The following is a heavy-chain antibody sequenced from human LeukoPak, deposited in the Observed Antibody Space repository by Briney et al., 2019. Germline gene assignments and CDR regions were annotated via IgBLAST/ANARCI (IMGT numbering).Heavy chain of an antibody. CDR3: AKDESALGIAVAGTWLVATGGFDY. Sequence: GGSLRLSCAASGFTFSSYGMHWVRQAPGKGLEWVAFIRYDGSNKYYADSVKGRFTISRDNSKNTLYLQMNSLRAEDTAVYYCAKDESALGIAVAGTWLVATGGFDYWGQGTLVTVSS. D-gene: IGHD6-19*01. CDR1: GFTFSSYG. J-gene: IGHJ4*02. CDR2: IRYDGSNK. V-gene: IGHV3-30*02.